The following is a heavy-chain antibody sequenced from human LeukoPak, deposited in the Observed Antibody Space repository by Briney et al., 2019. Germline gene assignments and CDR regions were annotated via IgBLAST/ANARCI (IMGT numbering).Heavy chain of an antibody. Sequence: EGSLRLSCAASGFTVSSNYMSWVRQAPGKGLEWVSVIYTGGSTYYSDSVKGRFTISRDNSKNTLLLQMNSLRADDTAVYYCARGISGRGWYVDYWGQGTLVTVSS. CDR2: IYTGGST. CDR3: ARGISGRGWYVDY. D-gene: IGHD1-26*01. J-gene: IGHJ4*02. V-gene: IGHV3-66*01. CDR1: GFTVSSNY.